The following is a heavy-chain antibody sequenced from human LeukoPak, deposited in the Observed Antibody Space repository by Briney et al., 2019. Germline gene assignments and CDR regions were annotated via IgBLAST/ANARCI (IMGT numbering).Heavy chain of an antibody. V-gene: IGHV3-30*04. J-gene: IGHJ4*02. CDR1: GFTFSSYA. Sequence: GGSLRLSCAASGFTFSSYAMHWVRQAPGKGLEWVAVISYDGSNKYYADSVKGRFTISRDNSKNTLYLQMNSLRAEDTAVYYCARDLSYGHFDYWGQGTLVTVSS. CDR3: ARDLSYGHFDY. CDR2: ISYDGSNK. D-gene: IGHD5-18*01.